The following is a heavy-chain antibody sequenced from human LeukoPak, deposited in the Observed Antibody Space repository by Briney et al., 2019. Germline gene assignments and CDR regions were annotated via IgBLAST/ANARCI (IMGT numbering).Heavy chain of an antibody. CDR2: ISNSGGTI. D-gene: IGHD3-10*01. V-gene: IGHV3-23*01. CDR1: GFTFKNYA. Sequence: QAGGSLRLSCSASGFTFKNYAMSWVRQAPGKGLEWVSVISNSGGTIYYVDSVRGRFTISRDNSKNTLYLQMNSLRAEDTAVYYCAKSLGGSGSYYRAAFDIWGQGTVVTVSS. CDR3: AKSLGGSGSYYRAAFDI. J-gene: IGHJ3*02.